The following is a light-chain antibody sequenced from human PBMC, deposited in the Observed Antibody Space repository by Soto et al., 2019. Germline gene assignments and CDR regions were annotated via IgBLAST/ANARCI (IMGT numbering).Light chain of an antibody. CDR1: QSVSSSY. Sequence: EIVLTQSPGTLSLSPGERATLSCRASQSVSSSYLAWYQQKPGQAPRLLIYGASSRATGIPDRFSGSGSGTAFTQTISTPEPEDIPVYYCQQYGSSPTITFGQGTRLEIK. CDR2: GAS. V-gene: IGKV3-20*01. J-gene: IGKJ5*01. CDR3: QQYGSSPTIT.